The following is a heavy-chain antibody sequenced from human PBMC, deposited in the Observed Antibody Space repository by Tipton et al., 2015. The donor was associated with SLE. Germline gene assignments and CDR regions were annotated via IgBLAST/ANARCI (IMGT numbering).Heavy chain of an antibody. J-gene: IGHJ4*02. CDR2: IYTSGST. D-gene: IGHD4-17*01. CDR1: GGSISSGSYY. V-gene: IGHV4-61*09. CDR3: ARDQQGYGDYFDY. Sequence: TLSLTCTVSGGSISSGSYYWSWTRQPAGKGLEWIGYIYTSGSTNYNPSLKSRVTISVDTSKNQFSLKLSSVTAADTAVYYCARDQQGYGDYFDYWGQGTLVTVFS.